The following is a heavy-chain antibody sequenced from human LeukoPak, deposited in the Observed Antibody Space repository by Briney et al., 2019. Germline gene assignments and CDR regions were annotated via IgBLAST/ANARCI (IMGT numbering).Heavy chain of an antibody. J-gene: IGHJ4*02. Sequence: ASVKVSCKASGYTFTGYYMHWVRQAPGQGLEWMGWINPNSGGTNYAQKFQGRVTTTRDTSISTAYMELSRLRSDGTAVYYCAREYLSSSFDYWGQGTLVTVSS. CDR1: GYTFTGYY. D-gene: IGHD6-6*01. CDR3: AREYLSSSFDY. V-gene: IGHV1-2*02. CDR2: INPNSGGT.